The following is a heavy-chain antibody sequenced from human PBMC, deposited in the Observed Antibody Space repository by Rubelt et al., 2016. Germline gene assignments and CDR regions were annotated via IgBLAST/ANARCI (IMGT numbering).Heavy chain of an antibody. CDR2: ISSSSSYI. D-gene: IGHD2-2*01. J-gene: IGHJ6*02. CDR1: GFTFSSYS. CDR3: ARDRKYQLLLSGMDV. V-gene: IGHV3-21*01. Sequence: EVQLVESGGGLVQPGGSLRLSCAASGFTFSSYSMNWVRQAPGKGLEWVSSISSSSSYIYYADSVKGRFTISRDNSKNTLYLQMNSLRAEDTAVYYCARDRKYQLLLSGMDVWGQGTTVTVSS.